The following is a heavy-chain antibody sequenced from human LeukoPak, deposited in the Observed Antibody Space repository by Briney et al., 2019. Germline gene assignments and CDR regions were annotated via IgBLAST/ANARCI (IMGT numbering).Heavy chain of an antibody. CDR3: ARDSEGGYDYDPFFDY. CDR1: GFTFSSYW. J-gene: IGHJ4*02. V-gene: IGHV3-7*01. D-gene: IGHD5-12*01. CDR2: IKQDGSEK. Sequence: PGGSLRLSCAASGFTFSSYWMSWVRQAPGKGLEWVANIKQDGSEKYYVDSVKGRFTISRDNAKSSLYLQMNSLRAEDTAVYYCARDSEGGYDYDPFFDYWGQGTLVTVSS.